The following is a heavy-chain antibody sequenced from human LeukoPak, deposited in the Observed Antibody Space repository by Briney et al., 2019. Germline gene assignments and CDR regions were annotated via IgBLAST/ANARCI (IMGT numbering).Heavy chain of an antibody. J-gene: IGHJ4*02. CDR2: ISGNGGSI. CDR3: ARARQLDPEGYFGY. Sequence: GGSLRLSCAASGFIFSNYGMSWVRQAPGKGLEWVSSISGNGGSIYYADSVKGRFTISRDNSKNALYLRMNSLRAEDTAVYYCARARQLDPEGYFGYWGQGTLVTVSS. D-gene: IGHD6-6*01. V-gene: IGHV3-23*01. CDR1: GFIFSNYG.